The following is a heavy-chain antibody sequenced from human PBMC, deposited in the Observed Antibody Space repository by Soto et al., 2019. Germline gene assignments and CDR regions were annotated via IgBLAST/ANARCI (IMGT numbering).Heavy chain of an antibody. CDR2: IYYSGST. J-gene: IGHJ6*02. Sequence: SETLSLTCTVSGGSISSSSYYWGWIRQPPGKGLEWIGSIYYSGSTYYNPSLKSRVTISVDTSKNQFSLKLSSVTAADTAVYYCASELRYFDWLLQRYYYYYGMDVWGQGTTVTVSS. CDR3: ASELRYFDWLLQRYYYYYGMDV. CDR1: GGSISSSSYY. D-gene: IGHD3-9*01. V-gene: IGHV4-39*01.